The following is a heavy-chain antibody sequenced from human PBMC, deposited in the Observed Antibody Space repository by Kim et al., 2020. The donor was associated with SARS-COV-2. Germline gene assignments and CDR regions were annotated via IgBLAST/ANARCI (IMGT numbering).Heavy chain of an antibody. V-gene: IGHV3-21*01. D-gene: IGHD6-25*01. J-gene: IGHJ6*02. CDR1: GFTFSSYS. CDR2: ISSSSSYI. Sequence: GGSLRLSCAASGFTFSSYSMNWVRQAPGKGLEWVSSISSSSSYIYYADSVKGRFTISRDNAKNSLYLQMNSLRAEDTAVYYCARESSIAAGALYYYGMDVWGQGTTVTVSS. CDR3: ARESSIAAGALYYYGMDV.